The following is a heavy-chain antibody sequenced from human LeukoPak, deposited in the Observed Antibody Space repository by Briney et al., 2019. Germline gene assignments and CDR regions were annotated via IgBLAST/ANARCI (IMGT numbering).Heavy chain of an antibody. CDR3: GKRELWHGSGEDA. CDR1: GFTFSSYA. V-gene: IGHV3-23*01. J-gene: IGHJ6*02. CDR2: ISGSGDRT. D-gene: IGHD3-10*01. Sequence: GGSLRLSCAASGFTFSSYAMSWVRQTPGKGLEWVSAISGSGDRTYYAESVKGRFSISRDNSKNTLYLQMHSLRAEDTAVYYCGKRELWHGSGEDAWGQGTTVTVSS.